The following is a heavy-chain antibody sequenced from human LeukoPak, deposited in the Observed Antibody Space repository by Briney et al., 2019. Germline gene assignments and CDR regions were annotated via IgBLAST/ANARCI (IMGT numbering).Heavy chain of an antibody. CDR2: ISSSTTYI. J-gene: IGHJ4*02. D-gene: IGHD4-23*01. CDR3: ARGEPGFGGLPTVLDN. V-gene: IGHV3-21*01. CDR1: GFPFSSFS. Sequence: GGSLRLSCAASGFPFSSFSMNWVRQAPGKELEWVSSISSSTTYIYYADSVKGRFTISRDNAKDSLYLQMNSLRAEDTAVYYCARGEPGFGGLPTVLDNWGQGTLVTVSS.